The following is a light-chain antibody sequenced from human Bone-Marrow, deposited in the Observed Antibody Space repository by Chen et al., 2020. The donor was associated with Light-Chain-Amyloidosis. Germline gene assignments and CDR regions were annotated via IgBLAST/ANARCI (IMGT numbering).Light chain of an antibody. CDR2: AAS. CDR3: LQDYSYPRT. Sequence: AIQMTQSPSSLSASVGDRVTITCRASQGIRNDLAWYQQKPEKAPKLLIYAASSLQSGVPSRFSGSGSDTDFTLTISSLQPEDFATYYCLQDYSYPRTFGPGTK. J-gene: IGKJ3*01. V-gene: IGKV1-6*01. CDR1: QGIRND.